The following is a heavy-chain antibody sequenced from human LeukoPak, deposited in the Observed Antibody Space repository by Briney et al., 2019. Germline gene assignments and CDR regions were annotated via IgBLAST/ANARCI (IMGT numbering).Heavy chain of an antibody. Sequence: SETLSLTCTVSLGSISCSAFYWGWIRQPPGKGLEWIGSLYYSGNTYYNPSLKSRVTISVDTSKNQFSLNLTSVTAADTAVYYCARHLNYYYYYYMDVWGTGTTVTVSS. CDR3: ARHLNYYYYYYMDV. V-gene: IGHV4-39*01. J-gene: IGHJ6*03. CDR1: LGSISCSAFY. CDR2: LYYSGNT.